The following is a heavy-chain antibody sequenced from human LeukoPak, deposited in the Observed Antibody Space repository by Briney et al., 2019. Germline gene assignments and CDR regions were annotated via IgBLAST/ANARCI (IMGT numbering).Heavy chain of an antibody. D-gene: IGHD3-22*01. CDR3: ANDFHASSGYYLDY. CDR2: ISSSSSYI. CDR1: GFTFSGYS. V-gene: IGHV3-21*04. J-gene: IGHJ4*02. Sequence: PGGSLRLSCAASGFTFSGYSMNWVRQAPGKGLEWVSSISSSSSYIYYADSVKGRFTISRDNSKNTLYLQMNSLRAEDTAVYYCANDFHASSGYYLDYWGQGTLVTVSS.